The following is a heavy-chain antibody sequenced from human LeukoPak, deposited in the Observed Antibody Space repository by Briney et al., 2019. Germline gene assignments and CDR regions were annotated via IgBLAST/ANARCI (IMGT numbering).Heavy chain of an antibody. CDR3: ATDGTRLVVVPAA. V-gene: IGHV3-9*01. CDR2: ISWNSGSI. Sequence: GGSLRLSCAPSGFTFDDHAMHWVRQAPGKGLEWVSGISWNSGSIGYADSVKGRFTISRDNAKNSLYLQMNSLRAEDTALYYSATDGTRLVVVPAAWGQGTLVTVSS. CDR1: GFTFDDHA. D-gene: IGHD2-2*01. J-gene: IGHJ5*02.